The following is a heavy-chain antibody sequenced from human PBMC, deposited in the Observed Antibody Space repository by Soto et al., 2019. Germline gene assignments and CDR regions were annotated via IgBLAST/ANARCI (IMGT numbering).Heavy chain of an antibody. CDR1: GGSVSSGRYY. D-gene: IGHD2-15*01. Sequence: SETLSLTCTVSGGSVSSGRYYWSWIRQPPGKGLEWIGYICYSGLTNYSPSLKSRVAISIDTSKNQFSLILSSVTAADTAVYYCVRTPTSPRRFDSWGQGTLVTAPQ. V-gene: IGHV4-61*01. CDR3: VRTPTSPRRFDS. J-gene: IGHJ5*01. CDR2: ICYSGLT.